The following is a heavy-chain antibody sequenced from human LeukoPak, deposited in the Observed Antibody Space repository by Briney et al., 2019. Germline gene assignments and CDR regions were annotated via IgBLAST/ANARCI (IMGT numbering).Heavy chain of an antibody. Sequence: ASVKVSCKASGYTFTGYYMHWVRQAPGQGLEWMGWINPNSGGTNYAQKFQGWVTMTRDTSISTAYMELSRLRSDDTAVYYCARERRIWFGERSGAFDIWGQGTVVTVSS. J-gene: IGHJ3*02. CDR3: ARERRIWFGERSGAFDI. D-gene: IGHD3-10*01. CDR1: GYTFTGYY. V-gene: IGHV1-2*04. CDR2: INPNSGGT.